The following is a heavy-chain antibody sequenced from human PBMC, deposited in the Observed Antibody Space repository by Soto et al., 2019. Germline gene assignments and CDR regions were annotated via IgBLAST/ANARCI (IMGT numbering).Heavy chain of an antibody. Sequence: SETLSLTCTVSGGSINTFYWSWVRRPAGKGLEWIGRIFSSGSTSFNPSLESRVAMSVDTSKNHFSLNLSSVTAADMAVYYCAREGSYSAYNFAHGIQLWSFDFWGQGALVTVSS. CDR2: IFSSGST. V-gene: IGHV4-4*07. CDR1: GGSINTFY. D-gene: IGHD5-12*01. J-gene: IGHJ4*02. CDR3: AREGSYSAYNFAHGIQLWSFDF.